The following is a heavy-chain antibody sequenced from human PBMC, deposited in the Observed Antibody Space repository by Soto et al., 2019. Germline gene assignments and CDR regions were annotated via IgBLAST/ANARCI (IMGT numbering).Heavy chain of an antibody. D-gene: IGHD1-1*01. CDR1: GFTFSDYY. Sequence: LRLSCEGSGFTFSDYYISWIRQAPGKGLEWISYSSNSGTFSRYADSVKGRFSISRDNTKNLLYLQMNSLRAEDTAVYYCARSGDNYNRLDYWGQGTPVSVSS. J-gene: IGHJ4*02. CDR2: SSNSGTFS. CDR3: ARSGDNYNRLDY. V-gene: IGHV3-11*06.